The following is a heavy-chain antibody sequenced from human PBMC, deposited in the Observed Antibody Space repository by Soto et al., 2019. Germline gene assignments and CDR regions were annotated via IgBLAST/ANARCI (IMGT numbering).Heavy chain of an antibody. CDR3: APRLRDYSLGSGWANYFEP. CDR1: GFSLSTSGVG. CDR2: IYLHDDK. J-gene: IGHJ5*02. V-gene: IGHV2-5*01. D-gene: IGHD3-10*01. Sequence: QITLKESGPTLVRPTQTLTLTCTFSGFSLSTSGVGVVWISQPPGTALQWLALIYLHDDKRYSPSLKCRLTITKDTSKNEVILTLTTMDPVYTATYYSAPRLRDYSLGSGWANYFEPWGQGTLVTVSS.